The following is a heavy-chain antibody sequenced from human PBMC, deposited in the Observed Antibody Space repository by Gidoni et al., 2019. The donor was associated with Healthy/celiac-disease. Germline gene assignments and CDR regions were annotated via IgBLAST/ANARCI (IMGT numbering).Heavy chain of an antibody. V-gene: IGHV3-30*18. Sequence: QGQLVEAGGGVVQPGRSRRLSCAASGFTFSSYGMHWVRQAPGKGLEWVSVISYYGSNKYYADSVKGRFTISRDNSKNTLYLQMNSLRAEDTAVYYCAKDKGDGMDVWGQGTTVTVSS. J-gene: IGHJ6*02. CDR2: ISYYGSNK. CDR1: GFTFSSYG. D-gene: IGHD3-16*01. CDR3: AKDKGDGMDV.